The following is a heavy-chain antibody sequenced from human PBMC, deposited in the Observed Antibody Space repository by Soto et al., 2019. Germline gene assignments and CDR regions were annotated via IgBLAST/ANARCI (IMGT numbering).Heavy chain of an antibody. J-gene: IGHJ4*02. Sequence: EVELLESGGGLVQPGGSLRLSCVASRFTFTSYAMSWVRQAPGKGLEWVAAISASGGATIHADSVKGRLTISRDNSKNTLYLQMNSLRAEDTAVYYCAKDVEGGSLFRGALEYWGQGTQVTVSS. CDR1: RFTFTSYA. D-gene: IGHD1-26*01. CDR3: AKDVEGGSLFRGALEY. V-gene: IGHV3-23*01. CDR2: ISASGGAT.